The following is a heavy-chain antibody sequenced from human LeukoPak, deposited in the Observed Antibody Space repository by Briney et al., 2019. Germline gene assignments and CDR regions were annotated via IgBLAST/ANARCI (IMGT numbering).Heavy chain of an antibody. CDR3: SRGGLYRYSGTSGDY. CDR2: INQHGSET. CDR1: GFSFSTYW. J-gene: IGHJ4*02. D-gene: IGHD1-26*01. Sequence: GGSLRLSCEVSGFSFSTYWMTWVRQAPGKGLEWVANINQHGSETYYVDSVKGRFIISRDNAKNSLFLRMDSLTGEDTAVYYCSRGGLYRYSGTSGDYWGQGTLVTVSS. V-gene: IGHV3-7*01.